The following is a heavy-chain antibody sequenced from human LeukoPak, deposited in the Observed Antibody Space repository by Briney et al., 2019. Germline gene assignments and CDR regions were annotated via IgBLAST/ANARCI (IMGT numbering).Heavy chain of an antibody. CDR2: ISGSGGST. J-gene: IGHJ4*02. CDR3: ARDYYDSSGYFPLDY. D-gene: IGHD3-22*01. V-gene: IGHV3-23*01. Sequence: GGSLRLSCAASGFTFSSYAMSWVRQAPGKGLEWVSAISGSGGSTYYADSVKGRFTISRDNSKNTLDLQMNSLRAEDTAVYYCARDYYDSSGYFPLDYWGQGTLVTVSS. CDR1: GFTFSSYA.